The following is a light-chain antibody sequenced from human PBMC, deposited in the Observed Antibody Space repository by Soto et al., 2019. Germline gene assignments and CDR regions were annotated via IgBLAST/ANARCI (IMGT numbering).Light chain of an antibody. V-gene: IGKV1-39*01. CDR1: QNINSY. J-gene: IGKJ1*01. CDR3: RQSFRTPWT. Sequence: DIQMTQSPSSLSASVGDRVTITCRASQNINSYLNWYQQKPGKAPKLLIYAASSLQSGVPSRFSGSGSGTDFTLTISSLQPEDFATYYCRQSFRTPWTFGQGTKVQIK. CDR2: AAS.